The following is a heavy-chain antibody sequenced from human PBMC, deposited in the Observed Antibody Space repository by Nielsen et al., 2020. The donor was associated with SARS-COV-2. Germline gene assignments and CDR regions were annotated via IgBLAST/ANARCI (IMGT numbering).Heavy chain of an antibody. CDR2: IYYSGST. V-gene: IGHV4-31*02. Sequence: SCTVSGGSISSGGYYWSWIRQHPGKGLEWIGYIYYSGSTYYNPSLKSRVTISVDTSKNQFSLKLSSVTAADTAVYYCARDTHTGYSSGWHFDYWGQGTLVTVSS. CDR3: ARDTHTGYSSGWHFDY. CDR1: GGSISSGGYY. D-gene: IGHD6-19*01. J-gene: IGHJ4*02.